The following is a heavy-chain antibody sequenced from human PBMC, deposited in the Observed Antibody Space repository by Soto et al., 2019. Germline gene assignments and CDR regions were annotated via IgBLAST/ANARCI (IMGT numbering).Heavy chain of an antibody. J-gene: IGHJ4*02. CDR3: ARKSGSYFDY. V-gene: IGHV4-39*01. Sequence: SETLSLTCTVSGGSISSSSYYWGWIRQPPGKGLEWIGSIYYSGSTYYNPSLKSRVTISVDTSKNQFSLKLSSVTAADTAVYYCARKSGSYFDYWGQGTLVTVSS. CDR2: IYYSGST. D-gene: IGHD1-26*01. CDR1: GGSISSSSYY.